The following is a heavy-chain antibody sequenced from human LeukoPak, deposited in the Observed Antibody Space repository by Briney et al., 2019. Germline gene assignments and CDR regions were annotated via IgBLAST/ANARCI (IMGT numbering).Heavy chain of an antibody. CDR1: GYTFTGYY. V-gene: IGHV1-2*02. CDR3: ALPSRGYSYGPDAFDI. CDR2: INPNSGGT. D-gene: IGHD5-18*01. J-gene: IGHJ3*02. Sequence: ASVKVSCKASGYTFTGYYMHWVRQAPGQGLEWMGWINPNSGGTNYAQKFQGRVTMTRDTAISTDYMELSRLRSDDTAVYYCALPSRGYSYGPDAFDIWGQGTMVTVSS.